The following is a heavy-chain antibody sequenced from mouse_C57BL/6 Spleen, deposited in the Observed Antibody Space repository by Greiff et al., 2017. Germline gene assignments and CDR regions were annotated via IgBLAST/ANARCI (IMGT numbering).Heavy chain of an antibody. CDR2: IDPEDGKT. D-gene: IGHD1-1*01. Sequence: EVKVVESGAELVKPGASVKLSCTASGFNFKDYYMHWVKQRTGQGLEWIGRIDPEDGKTKYAAKFQGKATLTADTPSNTAYLQLSSLTSEDTAVYYCALSTGYAMDDWGQGTSVTVSS. CDR3: ALSTGYAMDD. CDR1: GFNFKDYY. J-gene: IGHJ4*01. V-gene: IGHV14-2*01.